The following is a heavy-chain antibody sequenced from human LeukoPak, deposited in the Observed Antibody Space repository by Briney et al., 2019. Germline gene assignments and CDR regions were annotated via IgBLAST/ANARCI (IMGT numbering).Heavy chain of an antibody. CDR2: ISASGST. CDR3: ATDISWFDP. V-gene: IGHV4-4*07. J-gene: IGHJ5*02. Sequence: SEALSLTCTVSGGSISSYYWSWIRQPAGKGLEWIGRISASGSTNYAPSLRSRVTMSVDTSTNQFSLKLSSVTAADTAVYYCATDISWFDPWGRGTLVTVSS. CDR1: GGSISSYY.